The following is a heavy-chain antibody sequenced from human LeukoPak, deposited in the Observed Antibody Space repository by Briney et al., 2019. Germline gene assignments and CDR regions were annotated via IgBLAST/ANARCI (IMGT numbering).Heavy chain of an antibody. CDR3: ARDFRAAFDP. Sequence: GGSLRLSCAASTFIVSNSHMTWVRQTPGQGLEWVSVIYNDGRTFYADSVKGRFTISRDNSRNTLYLQMNSLRAEDTAVYYCARDFRAAFDPWGQGTLVTVSS. D-gene: IGHD3-10*01. V-gene: IGHV3-53*01. CDR1: TFIVSNSH. CDR2: IYNDGRT. J-gene: IGHJ5*02.